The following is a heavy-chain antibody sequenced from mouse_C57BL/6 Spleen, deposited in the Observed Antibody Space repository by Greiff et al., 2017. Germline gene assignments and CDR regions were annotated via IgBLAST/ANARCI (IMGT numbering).Heavy chain of an antibody. Sequence: VQRVESGAELVRPGASVKLSCKASGYTFTDYYINWVKQRPGQGLEWIARIYPGSGNTYYNEKFKGKATLTAEKSSSTAYMQLSSLTSEDSAVYFCARDDWFAYWGQGTLVTVSA. J-gene: IGHJ3*01. CDR1: GYTFTDYY. CDR2: IYPGSGNT. V-gene: IGHV1-76*01. CDR3: ARDDWFAY.